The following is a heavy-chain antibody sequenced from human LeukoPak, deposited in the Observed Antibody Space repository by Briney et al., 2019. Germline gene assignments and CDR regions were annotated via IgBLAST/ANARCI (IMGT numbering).Heavy chain of an antibody. D-gene: IGHD2-15*01. CDR3: ARAGFRSALNL. Sequence: PGGSLRLSCAASGFTFSSYWMTWVRQAPGKGLEWVANIKEDGSEKEYVSSVKGRFTISRDNAENSLYLQMSSLRAEDTAVYYCARAGFRSALNLWGRGTLVTVSS. CDR2: IKEDGSEK. J-gene: IGHJ2*01. V-gene: IGHV3-7*01. CDR1: GFTFSSYW.